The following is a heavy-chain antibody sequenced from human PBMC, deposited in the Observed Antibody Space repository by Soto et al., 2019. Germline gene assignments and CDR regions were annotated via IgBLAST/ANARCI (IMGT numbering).Heavy chain of an antibody. CDR3: ARDGVEWSYFDY. J-gene: IGHJ4*02. Sequence: QVQLVESGGGVVQPGRSLRLSCAASGFTFSSYAMHWVRQAPGKGLEWVAVISYDGSNKYYADSVKGRFTISRDNSKNTLYLQMNSLRAEDTAVYYCARDGVEWSYFDYWGQGTLVTVSS. CDR2: ISYDGSNK. D-gene: IGHD3-3*01. CDR1: GFTFSSYA. V-gene: IGHV3-30-3*01.